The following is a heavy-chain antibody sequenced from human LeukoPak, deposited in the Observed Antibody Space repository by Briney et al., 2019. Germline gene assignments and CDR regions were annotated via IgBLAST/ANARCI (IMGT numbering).Heavy chain of an antibody. CDR1: GFTFSSYS. J-gene: IGHJ6*03. Sequence: GGSLRLSCAVSGFTFSSYSMNWVRQGPGKGLEWVSSISSSGSSTYYADSVRGRFTISRDNAKNSLYLQMNSLRAEDTAVYHCARGVRRVINYMDVWGKGTTVTVSS. CDR3: ARGVRRVINYMDV. V-gene: IGHV3-21*01. CDR2: ISSSGSST. D-gene: IGHD3-10*01.